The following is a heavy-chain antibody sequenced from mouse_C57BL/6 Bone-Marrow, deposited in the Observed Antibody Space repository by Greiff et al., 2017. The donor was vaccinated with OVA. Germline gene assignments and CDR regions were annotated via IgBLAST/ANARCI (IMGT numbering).Heavy chain of an antibody. CDR3: AREDDYDWYFDV. D-gene: IGHD2-4*01. V-gene: IGHV1-82*01. Sequence: QVHVKQSGPELVKPGASVKISCKASGYAFSSSWMNWVKQRPGKGLEWIGRIYPGDGDTNYNGKFKGKATLTADKSSSTAYMQLSSLTSEDSAVYFGAREDDYDWYFDVWGTGTTVTVSS. CDR2: IYPGDGDT. J-gene: IGHJ1*03. CDR1: GYAFSSSW.